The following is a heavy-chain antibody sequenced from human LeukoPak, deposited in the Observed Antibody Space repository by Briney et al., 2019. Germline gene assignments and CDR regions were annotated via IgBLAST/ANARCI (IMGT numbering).Heavy chain of an antibody. CDR2: ISYDGSNK. V-gene: IGHV3-30*18. D-gene: IGHD1-26*01. CDR3: AKAFEGEWELLPSFDY. CDR1: GFTFSSYG. J-gene: IGHJ4*02. Sequence: GGSLRLSCAASGFTFSSYGMHWVRQAPGKGLEWVAVISYDGSNKYYADSVKGRFTISRDNSKNMLYLQMNSLRAEDTAVYYCAKAFEGEWELLPSFDYWGQGTLVTVSS.